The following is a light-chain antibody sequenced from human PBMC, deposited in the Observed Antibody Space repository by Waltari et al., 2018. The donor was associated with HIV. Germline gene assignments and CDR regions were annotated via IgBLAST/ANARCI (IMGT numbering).Light chain of an antibody. Sequence: QSALTQPASVSESPGQSITISCTGTSSDVGGSNYVSWYQKHPGKVPKLIIYDVNDRPPGVSSRFSGSQSGNTASLTISGLQAEDEADYYCSSYTRSHTYVFGTGTQVTVL. J-gene: IGLJ1*01. V-gene: IGLV2-14*03. CDR1: SSDVGGSNY. CDR2: DVN. CDR3: SSYTRSHTYV.